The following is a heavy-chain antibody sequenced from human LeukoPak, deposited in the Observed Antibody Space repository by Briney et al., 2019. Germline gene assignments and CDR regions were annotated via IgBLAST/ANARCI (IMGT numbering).Heavy chain of an antibody. Sequence: GESLKISCKGSGYSFTSYWIGWVRQMPGKGLEWTGIIYPGDSDTRYSPSFQGQVTISADKSISTAYLQWSSLKASDTAMYYCARRRGYSYGLNAFDIWGQGTMVTVSS. CDR1: GYSFTSYW. CDR3: ARRRGYSYGLNAFDI. CDR2: IYPGDSDT. J-gene: IGHJ3*02. V-gene: IGHV5-51*01. D-gene: IGHD5-18*01.